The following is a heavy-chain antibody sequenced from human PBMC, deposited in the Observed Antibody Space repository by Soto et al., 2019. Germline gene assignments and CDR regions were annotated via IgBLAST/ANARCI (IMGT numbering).Heavy chain of an antibody. D-gene: IGHD3-16*01. J-gene: IGHJ5*02. V-gene: IGHV1-8*01. Sequence: ASVKVSCKASGYSFTNSDVSWVRQATGQGLEWMGWMNPGSGDTGYAQKFQGRVTMTRDISIATAYMELSSLRSDDTAIYYCARMATFGSLNWFDPWGQGTLVTVSS. CDR2: MNPGSGDT. CDR1: GYSFTNSD. CDR3: ARMATFGSLNWFDP.